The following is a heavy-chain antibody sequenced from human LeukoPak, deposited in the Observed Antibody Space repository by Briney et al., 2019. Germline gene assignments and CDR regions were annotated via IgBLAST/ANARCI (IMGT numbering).Heavy chain of an antibody. V-gene: IGHV3-15*07. Sequence: GGSLRLSCTASGFTFSNAWMDWVRQAPGKGLEWVGRIKPETDGETTEYAAPVKDRFSISRDDSKSMMYLQMNSLKTEDTAVYYCITPLPYSAQGGQGTLVTVSS. J-gene: IGHJ4*02. CDR3: ITPLPYSAQ. D-gene: IGHD2-21*01. CDR1: GFTFSNAW. CDR2: IKPETDGETT.